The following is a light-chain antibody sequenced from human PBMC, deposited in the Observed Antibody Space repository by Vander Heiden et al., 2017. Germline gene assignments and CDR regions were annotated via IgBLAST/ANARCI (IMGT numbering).Light chain of an antibody. V-gene: IGKV1-39*01. CDR2: AAS. J-gene: IGKJ1*01. Sequence: IQMTQSPSSLSASVGDRVTITCRASQSISSYLNWYQQKPGKAPKLLIYAASSLQSGVPSRFSGSGSGTDFTLTISSLQPEDFATDYCQQSDSTPPWTFGQGTKVEIK. CDR3: QQSDSTPPWT. CDR1: QSISSY.